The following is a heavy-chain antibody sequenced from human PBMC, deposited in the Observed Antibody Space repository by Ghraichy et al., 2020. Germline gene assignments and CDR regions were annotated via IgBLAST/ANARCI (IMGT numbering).Heavy chain of an antibody. J-gene: IGHJ4*02. CDR2: INEGGHGE. CDR3: ARVCRCGWGSDY. D-gene: IGHD6-19*01. Sequence: GGSLRLSCTVSGFTFSSFWMTWVRQAPGKGLEWVANINEGGHGEYYVDSVKGRFTISSDNAKNSLYLQMSSLRVEDTAVYYCARVCRCGWGSDYWGQGILVTVSS. CDR1: GFTFSSFW. V-gene: IGHV3-7*03.